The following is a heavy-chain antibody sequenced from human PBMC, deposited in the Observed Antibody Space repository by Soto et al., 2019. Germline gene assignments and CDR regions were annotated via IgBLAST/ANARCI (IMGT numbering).Heavy chain of an antibody. CDR1: GFTFSDHF. CDR3: ARRGGWYFDL. D-gene: IGHD3-10*01. J-gene: IGHJ2*01. CDR2: IRNKAYSYTT. V-gene: IGHV3-72*01. Sequence: EVQLVESGGGLVQPGGSLRLSCAASGFTFSDHFMDWVRQAPGKGLEWVGRIRNKAYSYTTEYAASVKGRFTISRDDSMISLYLQMNSLKTEDTAVYYCARRGGWYFDLWGRGTLVSVSS.